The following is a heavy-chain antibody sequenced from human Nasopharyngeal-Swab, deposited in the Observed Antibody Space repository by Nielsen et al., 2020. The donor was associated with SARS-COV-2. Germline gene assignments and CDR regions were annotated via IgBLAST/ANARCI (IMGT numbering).Heavy chain of an antibody. V-gene: IGHV6-1*01. D-gene: IGHD3-22*01. CDR1: GDSVSSTSAA. CDR3: AREGPGYDYYDSSGYQSTSDAFDI. CDR2: TSYRSKWYN. J-gene: IGHJ3*02. Sequence: LRLSCAISGDSVSSTSAAWNWIRQSPSRGLEWLGRTSYRSKWYNDYAVSVKSRITINSDTSKNQFSLQLNSVTPEDTAVYYCAREGPGYDYYDSSGYQSTSDAFDIWGQGTMVTVSS.